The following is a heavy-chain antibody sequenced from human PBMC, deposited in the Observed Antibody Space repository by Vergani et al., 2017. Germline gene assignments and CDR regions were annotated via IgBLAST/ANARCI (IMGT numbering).Heavy chain of an antibody. CDR2: INPNTGGT. D-gene: IGHD4-17*01. J-gene: IGHJ3*02. Sequence: QVQLVQSGAEVKKPGASVKVSCKASGYTFTGYYIHWVRQAPGRGLEWMGCINPNTGGTNYAQKFQGRVTVTRDTSISTADMELSRLRSDDTAVYYCARVWTTVTFDAFHIWGQGTMVTVSS. V-gene: IGHV1-2*02. CDR3: ARVWTTVTFDAFHI. CDR1: GYTFTGYY.